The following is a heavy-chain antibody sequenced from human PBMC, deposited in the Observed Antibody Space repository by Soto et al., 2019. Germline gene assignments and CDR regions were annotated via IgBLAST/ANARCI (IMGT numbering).Heavy chain of an antibody. D-gene: IGHD2-2*01. J-gene: IGHJ6*02. V-gene: IGHV3-23*01. CDR3: PKTPVVPAAMEYNYYYGMDV. CDR1: GFTFSSYA. CDR2: ISGSGGST. Sequence: GGSLRLSCAASGFTFSSYAMSWVRQAPGKGLEWVSAISGSGGSTYYADSVKGRFTISRDNSKNTLYLQMNSLRAEDTAVYYCPKTPVVPAAMEYNYYYGMDVWGQGTTVTVSS.